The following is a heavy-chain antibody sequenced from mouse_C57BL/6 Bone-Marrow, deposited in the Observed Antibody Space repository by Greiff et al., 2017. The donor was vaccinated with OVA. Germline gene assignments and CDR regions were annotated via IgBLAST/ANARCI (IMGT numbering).Heavy chain of an antibody. V-gene: IGHV5-6*01. D-gene: IGHD1-1*01. CDR2: ISSGGSYT. J-gene: IGHJ1*03. Sequence: EVKLMESGGDLVKPGGSLKLSCAASGFTLSSYGMSWVRQTPDKRLEWVATISSGGSYTYYPDSVKGRFTISRDNAKNTLYLQMSSLKSEDTAMYYCARPHYYGSSGWYFDVWGTGTTVTVSS. CDR1: GFTLSSYG. CDR3: ARPHYYGSSGWYFDV.